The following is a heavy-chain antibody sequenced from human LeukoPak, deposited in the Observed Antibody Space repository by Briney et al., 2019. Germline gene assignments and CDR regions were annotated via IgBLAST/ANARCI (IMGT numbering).Heavy chain of an antibody. Sequence: SETLSLTCTVSGGSISSYCWSWIRQPPGKGLEWIGYIYYSESTNYNPSLKSRVTISVDTSKNQFSLKMKSVTAADTAVYYCARLTGQAVAGTFLDYWGQGTLVTVSS. J-gene: IGHJ4*02. CDR1: GGSISSYC. CDR3: ARLTGQAVAGTFLDY. V-gene: IGHV4-59*08. D-gene: IGHD6-19*01. CDR2: IYYSEST.